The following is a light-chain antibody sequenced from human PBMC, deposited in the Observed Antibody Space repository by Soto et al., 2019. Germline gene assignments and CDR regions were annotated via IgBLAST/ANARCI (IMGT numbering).Light chain of an antibody. V-gene: IGKV1-39*01. J-gene: IGKJ1*01. CDR3: QQSYSTPF. Sequence: DIQMTQSPSSLSASVGDRVNITCRASQSISSYLNWYQQKPGKAPKLLIYAASSLQSGVPSRFSGSGSGTDFTLTISSLQPEDFATYYCQQSYSTPFFGQGTKVDI. CDR1: QSISSY. CDR2: AAS.